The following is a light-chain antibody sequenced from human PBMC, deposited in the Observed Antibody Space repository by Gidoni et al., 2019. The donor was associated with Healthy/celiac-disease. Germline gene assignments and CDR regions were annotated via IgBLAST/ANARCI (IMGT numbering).Light chain of an antibody. CDR3: QQSYSTPWT. CDR2: AAS. CDR1: QSISSY. J-gene: IGKJ1*01. V-gene: IGKV1-39*01. Sequence: DIQMTQSPSSLSASVGDRVTITCRASQSISSYLNWYQQKPGKAPKLLIYAASSLQSGVPSRFSGSGSGTDFTLTISSLQPEDFATYYCQQSYSTPWTFXLXPRRKSN.